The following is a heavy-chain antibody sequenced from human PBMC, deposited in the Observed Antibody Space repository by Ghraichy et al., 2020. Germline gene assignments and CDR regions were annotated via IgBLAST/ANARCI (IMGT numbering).Heavy chain of an antibody. V-gene: IGHV3-48*01. CDR3: TRALGYWAFDY. J-gene: IGHJ4*02. Sequence: GGSLRLSCVASGLSFSANDFHWVRQSPGKGLEWLSYITRRSDIIYYADFVRGRFTISRDNAKNSLYLEMDNLGAEDTALYSCTRALGYWAFDYRGQGALVTVSS. D-gene: IGHD2-8*02. CDR1: GLSFSAND. CDR2: ITRRSDII.